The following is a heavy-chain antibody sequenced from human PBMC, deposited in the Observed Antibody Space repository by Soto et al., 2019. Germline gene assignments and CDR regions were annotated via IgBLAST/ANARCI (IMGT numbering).Heavy chain of an antibody. Sequence: EVQLLESGGGLVQPGGSLRLSCAASGFTFSSYAMSWVRQAPGKGLEWVSAISGGGGSTYYADSVKGRFTISRDNSKNTLYLQMNSLRAEDTAVYFCAKDGRRWALPAAYWGQGALVTVSS. CDR1: GFTFSSYA. J-gene: IGHJ4*02. V-gene: IGHV3-23*01. CDR2: ISGGGGST. CDR3: AKDGRRWALPAAY. D-gene: IGHD2-2*01.